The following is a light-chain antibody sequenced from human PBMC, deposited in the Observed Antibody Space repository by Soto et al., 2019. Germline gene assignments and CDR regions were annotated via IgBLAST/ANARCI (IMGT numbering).Light chain of an antibody. V-gene: IGKV3-20*01. CDR3: QHYGSSSFT. CDR2: GAS. J-gene: IGKJ3*01. Sequence: EIVLTQSPGTLSLSPGERATLSCRASQSVSSSYLAWYQQKPGQAPRLLIYGASSRATGIPDRFSGSGSGTDFTITISRLEPEDLAMYYCQHYGSSSFTLGPGTKVDIK. CDR1: QSVSSSY.